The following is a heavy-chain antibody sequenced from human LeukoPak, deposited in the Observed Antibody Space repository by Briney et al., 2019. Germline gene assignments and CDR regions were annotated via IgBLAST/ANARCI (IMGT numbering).Heavy chain of an antibody. Sequence: ASVKVSCTASGYTFTDYYMHWVRQAPGQGLEWMGWINPNSGGTDTAQKFQGRVTMTRDTSISTAYMELSRLRSDDTAVYHCTRDHCTRTSCYEDYYYGMDVWGQGTTVTVSS. V-gene: IGHV1-2*02. CDR3: TRDHCTRTSCYEDYYYGMDV. D-gene: IGHD2-2*01. J-gene: IGHJ6*02. CDR1: GYTFTDYY. CDR2: INPNSGGT.